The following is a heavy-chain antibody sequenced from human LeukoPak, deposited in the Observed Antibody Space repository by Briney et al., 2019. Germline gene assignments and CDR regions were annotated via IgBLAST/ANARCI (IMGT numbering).Heavy chain of an antibody. D-gene: IGHD2-8*01. Sequence: PSETLSLTCTVSGGSISSGDYYWSWIRQPPGKGLECIGYIYYSGSTYYNPSLKSRVTISVDTSKNQFSLKLSSVTAADTAVYYCASPHLEWGIFDPWGQGTLVTVSS. V-gene: IGHV4-30-4*01. CDR1: GGSISSGDYY. CDR2: IYYSGST. J-gene: IGHJ5*02. CDR3: ASPHLEWGIFDP.